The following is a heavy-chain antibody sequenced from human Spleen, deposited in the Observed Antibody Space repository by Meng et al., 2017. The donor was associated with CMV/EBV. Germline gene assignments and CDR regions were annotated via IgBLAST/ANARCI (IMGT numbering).Heavy chain of an antibody. CDR3: ARDEPPIGSGGPTRYFQH. CDR1: GFTFSIYS. CDR2: ISTTSSYI. V-gene: IGHV3-21*01. D-gene: IGHD6-13*01. Sequence: GESLKISCAASGFTFSIYSMTWVRQAPGKGLEWVSSISTTSSYIYHADSVKGRFTISRDNAKNSLYLQMNSLRAEDTAVYYCARDEPPIGSGGPTRYFQHWGQGTLVTVSS. J-gene: IGHJ1*01.